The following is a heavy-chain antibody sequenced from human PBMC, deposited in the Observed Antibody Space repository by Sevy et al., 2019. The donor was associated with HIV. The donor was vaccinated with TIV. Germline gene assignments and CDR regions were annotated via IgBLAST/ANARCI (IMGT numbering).Heavy chain of an antibody. J-gene: IGHJ4*02. CDR2: IFPIFGTA. D-gene: IGHD5-12*01. V-gene: IGHV1-69*13. Sequence: ASVEVSCKASGGTFSSYAISWVRQAPGQGLEWMGGIFPIFGTANYAQKFQGRVTITADESTSTAYMELSSLRSEDTAVYYCARGARGYSGYDSYYFDYWGQGTLVTVSS. CDR1: GGTFSSYA. CDR3: ARGARGYSGYDSYYFDY.